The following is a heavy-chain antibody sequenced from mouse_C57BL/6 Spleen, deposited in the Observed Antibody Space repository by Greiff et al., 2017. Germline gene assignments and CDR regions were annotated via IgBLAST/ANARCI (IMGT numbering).Heavy chain of an antibody. CDR2: LYPGGGYT. CDR3: ARNLLRRYFDY. D-gene: IGHD1-1*01. V-gene: IGHV1-63*01. Sequence: VQLQQSGAELVRPGASVKMSCKASGYTFTNYWIGWVKQRPGHGLEWIGDLYPGGGYTNYNEKFKGKATLTADKSSSTAYMQCSSLTSEDAAIYYCARNLLRRYFDYWGQGTTLTVAS. CDR1: GYTFTNYW. J-gene: IGHJ2*01.